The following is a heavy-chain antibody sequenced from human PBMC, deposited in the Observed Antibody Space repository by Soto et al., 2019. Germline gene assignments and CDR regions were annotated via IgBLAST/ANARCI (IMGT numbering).Heavy chain of an antibody. CDR2: IYYSGST. V-gene: IGHV4-59*01. Sequence: SETLSLTCTVSGGSISSYYWSWIRQPPGKGLEWIGYIYYSGSTNYNPSLKSRVTISVDTSKNQFSLRLSSVTAADTAVYYCARVTTVTTFDYWGQGTLVTVSS. CDR3: ARVTTVTTFDY. D-gene: IGHD4-17*01. J-gene: IGHJ4*02. CDR1: GGSISSYY.